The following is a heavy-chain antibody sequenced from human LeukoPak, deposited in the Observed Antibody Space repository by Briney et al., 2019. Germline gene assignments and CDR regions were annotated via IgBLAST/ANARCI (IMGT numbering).Heavy chain of an antibody. CDR1: GGSISSSSYY. CDR3: ARRRAAIFDY. J-gene: IGHJ4*02. CDR2: IYYSGST. V-gene: IGHV4-39*01. D-gene: IGHD2-15*01. Sequence: PSETLPLTCTVSGGSISSSSYYWGWIRQPPGKGLEWIGSIYYSGSTYYNPSLKSRVTISVDTSKNQFSLKLSSVTAADTAVYYCARRRAAIFDYWGQGTLVTVSS.